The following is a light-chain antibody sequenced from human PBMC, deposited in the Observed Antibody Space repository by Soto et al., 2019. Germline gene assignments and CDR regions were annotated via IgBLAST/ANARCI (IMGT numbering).Light chain of an antibody. CDR1: QDIKSS. CDR3: QQVNSYPIT. V-gene: IGKV1-9*01. Sequence: DIPLTQSPSFLSASVGDRVTITCRASQDIKSSLAWYQQKPGKAPNLLIYTASTLQTGVPSRFSGSRSGTEFTLTISSLQPEDFAIYYCQQVNSYPITFGQGTRLEI. CDR2: TAS. J-gene: IGKJ5*01.